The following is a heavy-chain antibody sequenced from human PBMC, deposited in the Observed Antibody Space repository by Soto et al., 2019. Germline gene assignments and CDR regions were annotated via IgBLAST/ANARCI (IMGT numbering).Heavy chain of an antibody. Sequence: QITLKESGPPLVKPTQTLTLTCTFSGFSLSTSGVGVVWVRQPPGKALEWLALISWDDDQRYSPSLKSRLTITKDTSKNQVVLTMTNMDPVDTATYYCAHRQTHRSGWYFDYWGQGTLVTVSS. J-gene: IGHJ4*02. CDR1: GFSLSTSGVG. D-gene: IGHD6-19*01. CDR2: ISWDDDQ. CDR3: AHRQTHRSGWYFDY. V-gene: IGHV2-5*02.